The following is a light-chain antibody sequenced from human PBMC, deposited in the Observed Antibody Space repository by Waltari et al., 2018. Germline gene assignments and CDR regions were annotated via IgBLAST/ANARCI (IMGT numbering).Light chain of an antibody. CDR2: WAS. CDR1: QSLLHSAVNKSY. V-gene: IGKV4-1*01. J-gene: IGKJ1*01. CDR3: LQYYSIPQT. Sequence: DIVMTQSPDSLAVPLGERVTLNCRSSQSLLHSAVNKSYLAWFQQKSGQSPKLLIYWASAREYWVPDRFIGGGCGTDFTLTISRLQPEDVAIYYCLQYYSIPQTFGQGTKEEI.